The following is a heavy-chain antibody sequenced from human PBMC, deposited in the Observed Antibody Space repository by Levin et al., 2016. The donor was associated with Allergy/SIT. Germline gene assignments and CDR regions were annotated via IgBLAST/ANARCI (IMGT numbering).Heavy chain of an antibody. Sequence: GESLKISCAASGFSFNSYGMHWIRQAPGKGLEWVAVISYDGSNKYYADSVKGRFTISRDNSKTTLYLQMNSLRPEDTAVYYCAKCLRYFDWPQDSILDYWGQGTLVTVSS. J-gene: IGHJ4*02. CDR1: GFSFNSYG. D-gene: IGHD3-9*01. V-gene: IGHV3-30*18. CDR3: AKCLRYFDWPQDSILDY. CDR2: ISYDGSNK.